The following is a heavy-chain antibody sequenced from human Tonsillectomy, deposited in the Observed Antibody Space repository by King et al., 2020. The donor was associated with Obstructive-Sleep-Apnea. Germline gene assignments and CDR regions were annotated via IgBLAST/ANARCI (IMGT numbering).Heavy chain of an antibody. CDR1: GFSFSSYD. CDR3: AGTSGDYANYFDY. CDR2: ISDDGSKK. V-gene: IGHV3-30*03. Sequence: VQLVESGGGVVQPGGSLRLSCAASGFSFSSYDIHWVRQAPGKGLGWVAVISDDGSKKNYADSVKGRFTISRDNSKNTLYLQMNSLRAEDTALYYCAGTSGDYANYFDYWGQGTLVTVSS. D-gene: IGHD4-17*01. J-gene: IGHJ4*02.